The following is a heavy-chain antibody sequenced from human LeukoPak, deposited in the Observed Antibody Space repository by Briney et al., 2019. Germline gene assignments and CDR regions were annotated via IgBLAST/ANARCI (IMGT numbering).Heavy chain of an antibody. V-gene: IGHV1-8*01. CDR1: GYTVTTSD. CDR3: TRKLRLDEH. CDR2: MDPNSGHT. J-gene: IGHJ4*02. D-gene: IGHD1-26*01. Sequence: ASVKVSCTASGYTVTTSDFNWVRQAHGHGLEWMGYMDPNSGHTEFARNFQGRVPMTGDTSTRTAYMELSSLTPDDTAIYYCTRKLRLDEHWGQGTLVAVSS.